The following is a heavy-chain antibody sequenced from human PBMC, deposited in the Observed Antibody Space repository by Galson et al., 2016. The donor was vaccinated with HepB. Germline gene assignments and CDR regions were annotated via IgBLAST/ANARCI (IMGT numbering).Heavy chain of an antibody. V-gene: IGHV4-34*01. J-gene: IGHJ6*02. CDR1: GFTFDDYG. Sequence: LRLSCAASGFTFDDYGMSWVRQAPGKGLEWIGSIYDSGSTHYPPSLKGRVTISVDMSQKQFSLQLSSLSAADTAVYFCARHNNGGSGTLRDYYNGMDVWGQGTTVIVSS. D-gene: IGHD6-13*01. CDR3: ARHNNGGSGTLRDYYNGMDV. CDR2: IYDSGST.